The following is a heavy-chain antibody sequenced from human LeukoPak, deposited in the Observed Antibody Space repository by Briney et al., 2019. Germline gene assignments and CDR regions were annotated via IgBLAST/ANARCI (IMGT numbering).Heavy chain of an antibody. CDR3: ARVGCSGGSCSYGPGAFDI. Sequence: GESLKISCKGSGYSFTSYWIGWVRQMPGKGLEWMGIIYPGDSDTRYSPSFQGQVTISADKSISTAYLQWSSLKASDTAMYYCARVGCSGGSCSYGPGAFDIWGQGAMVTVSS. CDR1: GYSFTSYW. CDR2: IYPGDSDT. D-gene: IGHD2-15*01. J-gene: IGHJ3*02. V-gene: IGHV5-51*01.